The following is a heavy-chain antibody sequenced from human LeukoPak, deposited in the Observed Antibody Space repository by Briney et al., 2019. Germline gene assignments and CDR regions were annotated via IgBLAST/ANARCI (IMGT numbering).Heavy chain of an antibody. Sequence: SQTLSLTCTVSGGSISSGSYYWSWIRQPAGKGLEWIGRIYTSGSTNYNPSLKSRVTISVDTSKNQFSLKLSSVTAADTAVYYWAREGHNRRGVGGGIDYWGQGTLVTVSS. CDR1: GGSISSGSYY. CDR2: IYTSGST. D-gene: IGHD1-26*01. J-gene: IGHJ4*02. CDR3: AREGHNRRGVGGGIDY. V-gene: IGHV4-61*02.